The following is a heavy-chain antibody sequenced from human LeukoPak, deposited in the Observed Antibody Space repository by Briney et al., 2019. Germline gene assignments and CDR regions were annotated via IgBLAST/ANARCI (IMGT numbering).Heavy chain of an antibody. CDR2: IYPGDSDT. CDR1: GYNFTIYW. J-gene: IGHJ4*02. V-gene: IGHV5-51*01. CDR3: ARLHTASYSFDY. D-gene: IGHD1-26*01. Sequence: GESLKISCNGSGYNFTIYWIAWVRQMPGKGLEWMGIIYPGDSDTRYSPSFQGQVTISADKSISIAYLQWNSLEAPDSAMYYCARLHTASYSFDYWGQGALVTVSS.